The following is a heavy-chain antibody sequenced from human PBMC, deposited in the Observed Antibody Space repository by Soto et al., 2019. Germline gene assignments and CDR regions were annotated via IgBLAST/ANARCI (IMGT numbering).Heavy chain of an antibody. CDR1: GGSFSGDY. J-gene: IGHJ5*02. CDR3: VRDGTKTLRDWFDP. D-gene: IGHD1-1*01. CDR2: INHSGIT. V-gene: IGHV4-34*01. Sequence: SETLSLTCAVYGGSFSGDYWCWIRQPPGQGLEWMGEINHSGITDYNPSLKSRVTISVDTSKKQFSLKLRSVTDADTAVYYCVRDGTKTLRDWFDPWGQGISVTVSS.